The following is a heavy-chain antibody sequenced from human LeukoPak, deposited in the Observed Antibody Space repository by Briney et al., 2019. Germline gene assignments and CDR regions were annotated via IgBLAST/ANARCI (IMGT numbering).Heavy chain of an antibody. Sequence: SETLSLTCAVYGGSFSGYYWSWIRQPPGKGLEWIGEINHSGSTNYNPSLKSRVTISVDTSKNQFSLKLSSVTAADTAVYYCLKEQVVGCGYDDSSGYYEDYYYMDVWGKGTTVTVSS. D-gene: IGHD3-22*01. CDR2: INHSGST. CDR1: GGSFSGYY. J-gene: IGHJ6*03. V-gene: IGHV4-34*01. CDR3: LKEQVVGCGYDDSSGYYEDYYYMDV.